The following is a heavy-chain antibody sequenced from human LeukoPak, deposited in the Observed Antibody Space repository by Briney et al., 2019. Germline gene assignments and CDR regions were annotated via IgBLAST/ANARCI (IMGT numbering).Heavy chain of an antibody. V-gene: IGHV4-59*01. J-gene: IGHJ4*02. CDR2: IYYRVTS. D-gene: IGHD5-24*01. CDR1: GGSFSGYY. CDR3: ARLYLPATRFDY. Sequence: SETLSLTCAVYGGSFSGYYWSWIRQPPGKGLEWIGYIYYRVTSDYNPSLKSRVTMSVDMSTRQISLKLSSVTAADTAVYYCARLYLPATRFDYWGQGTLVTVSS.